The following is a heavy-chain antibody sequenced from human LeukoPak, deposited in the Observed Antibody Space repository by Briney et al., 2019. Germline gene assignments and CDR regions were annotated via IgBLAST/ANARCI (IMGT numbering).Heavy chain of an antibody. V-gene: IGHV3-23*01. CDR2: ISDSGGRT. CDR3: AKRGVVIRVILVGFHKEAQYFDS. CDR1: GITLSNYG. D-gene: IGHD3-22*01. Sequence: PGGSLRLSCAVSGITLSNYGMSWVRQTPGKGLEWVTGISDSGGRTNYADSVKGRFTISRDNPKNPLYLQMNSLRAEDTAVYFCAKRGVVIRVILVGFHKEAQYFDSWGQGALVTVSS. J-gene: IGHJ4*02.